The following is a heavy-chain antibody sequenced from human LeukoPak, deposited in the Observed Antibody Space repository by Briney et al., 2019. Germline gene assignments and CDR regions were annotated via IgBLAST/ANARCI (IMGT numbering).Heavy chain of an antibody. CDR3: AKDRRFESYSTYYYGMDV. Sequence: GRSLRLSCAASGFTFSSYGMHWVRQAPGKGLEWVAVISYDGSNKYYADSVKGRFIISRDNSKNTLYLQMNSLRAEDTAVYYCAKDRRFESYSTYYYGMDVWGQGTTVTVSS. CDR1: GFTFSSYG. V-gene: IGHV3-30*18. D-gene: IGHD1-26*01. CDR2: ISYDGSNK. J-gene: IGHJ6*02.